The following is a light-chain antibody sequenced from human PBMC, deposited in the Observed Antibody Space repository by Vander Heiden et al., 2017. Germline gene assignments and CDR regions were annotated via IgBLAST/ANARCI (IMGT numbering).Light chain of an antibody. CDR1: QGIRSY. V-gene: IGKV1D-8*03. CDR2: AAS. CDR3: QHEDSFPCT. J-gene: IGKJ2*02. Sequence: VIWMTQSPSLLSASTGDRVTISCRMSQGIRSYLAWYQQKPGKAPELLIYAASTLQSGVPSRFSGSGSGTDFTLTISCLQSEDFATYYCQHEDSFPCTFGQGTQLDIK.